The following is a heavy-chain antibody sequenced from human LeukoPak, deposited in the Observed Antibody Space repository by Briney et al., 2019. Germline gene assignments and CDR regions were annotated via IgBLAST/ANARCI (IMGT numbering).Heavy chain of an antibody. CDR1: GFTFSSYG. Sequence: GGSLRLSCAASGFTFSSYGMHWVRQAPGKGLEWVANIKQDGSAKYYVDSVKGRFTISRDNAKNSLYLQMGSLRAEDTAVYYCARFSGRNWGQGTLVTVSS. D-gene: IGHD2-15*01. J-gene: IGHJ4*02. V-gene: IGHV3-7*01. CDR3: ARFSGRN. CDR2: IKQDGSAK.